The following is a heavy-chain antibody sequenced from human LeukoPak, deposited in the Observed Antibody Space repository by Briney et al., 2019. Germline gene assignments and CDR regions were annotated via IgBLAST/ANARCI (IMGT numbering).Heavy chain of an antibody. CDR1: GFTFSSYW. CDR3: ARETFSAGYCSSTSCYKGGGFFDY. CDR2: IKQDGSEK. D-gene: IGHD2-2*02. Sequence: GGSLRLSCAASGFTFSSYWMSWVRQAPGKGLEWVANIKQDGSEKYYVDSVKGRFTISRDNAKNSLYLQMNSLRAEDTAVYYCARETFSAGYCSSTSCYKGGGFFDYWGQGTLVTVPS. J-gene: IGHJ4*02. V-gene: IGHV3-7*01.